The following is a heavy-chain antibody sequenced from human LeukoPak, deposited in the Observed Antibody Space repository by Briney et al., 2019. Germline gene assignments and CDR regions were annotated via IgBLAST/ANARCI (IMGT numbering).Heavy chain of an antibody. Sequence: GASVKVSCEASGYTFTSYGISWVRQAPGQGLEWMGWISAYNGNTNYAQKLQGRVTMTTDTSTSTAYMELRSLRSDDTAVYYCATSDYYDSSGYPDYWGQGTLVTVSS. D-gene: IGHD3-22*01. CDR2: ISAYNGNT. CDR1: GYTFTSYG. V-gene: IGHV1-18*01. J-gene: IGHJ4*02. CDR3: ATSDYYDSSGYPDY.